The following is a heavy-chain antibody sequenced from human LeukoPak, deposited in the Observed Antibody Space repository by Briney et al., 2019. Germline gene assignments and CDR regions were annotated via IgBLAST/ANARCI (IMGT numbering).Heavy chain of an antibody. CDR2: IYYSGST. CDR1: GGSISSYY. V-gene: IGHV4-59*01. Sequence: PSQTLSLTCTASGGSISSYYWSWIRQPPGKGLEWIGFIYYSGSTNYNPSLRSRVTISVDTSKNECSLKLSSVTAADTAVYYCASPGIVAAGTDRGFDYWGQGTLVTVSS. CDR3: ASPGIVAAGTDRGFDY. D-gene: IGHD6-13*01. J-gene: IGHJ4*02.